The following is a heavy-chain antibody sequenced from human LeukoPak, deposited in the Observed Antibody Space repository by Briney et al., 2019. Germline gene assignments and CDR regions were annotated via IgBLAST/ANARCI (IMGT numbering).Heavy chain of an antibody. J-gene: IGHJ4*02. CDR3: ASIRHDFWSGYYIDY. CDR1: GGSISSYY. D-gene: IGHD3-3*01. Sequence: SETLSLTCSVSGGSISSYYWRWIRQPPGKGLEWIGYIYYSGSTNYNPSLKSRVTISVDTSKNQFSLKLSSVTAADTAVYYCASIRHDFWSGYYIDYWGQGTLVTVSS. CDR2: IYYSGST. V-gene: IGHV4-59*01.